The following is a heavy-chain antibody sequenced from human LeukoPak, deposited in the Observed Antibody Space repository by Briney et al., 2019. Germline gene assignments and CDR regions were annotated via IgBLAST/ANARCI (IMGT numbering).Heavy chain of an antibody. CDR2: FDPEDGET. D-gene: IGHD1-26*01. V-gene: IGHV1-24*01. CDR1: GYTLTELS. J-gene: IGHJ4*02. Sequence: ASVKVSCKVSGYTLTELSMRWVRQAPGKGLEWMGGFDPEDGETIYAQKFQGRVTMTEDTSTDTAYMGLSNLRSEDTAVYYCATPGARREWELPNWGQGTLVTVSS. CDR3: ATPGARREWELPN.